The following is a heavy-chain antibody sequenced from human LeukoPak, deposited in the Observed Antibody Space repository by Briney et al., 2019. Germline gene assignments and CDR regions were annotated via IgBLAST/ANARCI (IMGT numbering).Heavy chain of an antibody. V-gene: IGHV3-23*01. D-gene: IGHD3-22*01. J-gene: IGHJ3*02. CDR3: AKEGPITMIVPGGNAFDI. CDR2: ISGSGGST. CDR1: GFTFSGYA. Sequence: GSLRLSCAASGFTFSGYAMSWVRQAPGKGLEWVSAISGSGGSTYYADSVKGRFTISRDNSKNTLYLQMNSLRAEDTAVYYCAKEGPITMIVPGGNAFDIWGQGTMVTVSS.